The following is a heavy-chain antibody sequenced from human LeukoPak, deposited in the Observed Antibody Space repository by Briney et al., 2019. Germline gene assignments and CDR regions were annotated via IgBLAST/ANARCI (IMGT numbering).Heavy chain of an antibody. J-gene: IGHJ4*02. V-gene: IGHV6-1*01. Sequence: SQSLSLPCAISVDSVSSNSAAWDWIRQSPSRGLEWLGRTCYTSKWYNDYAVSVKSRITINPDTSKNQFSLQLNSVTPEDTAVYYCAREIETKLWDSSGWEFVYWRQGTLVTVSS. CDR3: AREIETKLWDSSGWEFVY. D-gene: IGHD6-19*01. CDR2: TCYTSKWYN. CDR1: VDSVSSNSAA.